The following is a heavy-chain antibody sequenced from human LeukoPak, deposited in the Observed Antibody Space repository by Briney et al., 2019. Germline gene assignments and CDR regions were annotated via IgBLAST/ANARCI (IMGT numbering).Heavy chain of an antibody. CDR1: GFTFSSYG. CDR3: AKDYLSLVGATYGSTDY. J-gene: IGHJ4*02. D-gene: IGHD1-26*01. CDR2: ISYDGSNK. Sequence: GGSLRLSCAASGFTFSSYGMHWVRQAPGKGLEWVAVISYDGSNKYYADSVKGRFTISRDNSKNTLYLQMNSLRAEDTAVYYCAKDYLSLVGATYGSTDYWGQGALVTVSS. V-gene: IGHV3-30*18.